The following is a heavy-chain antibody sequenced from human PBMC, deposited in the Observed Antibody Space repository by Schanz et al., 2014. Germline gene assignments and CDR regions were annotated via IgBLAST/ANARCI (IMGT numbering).Heavy chain of an antibody. Sequence: QVLQVQSGSELKKPGTSVKVSCKASGYTFVSYSMHWVRQAPGQGLEWMGRIISILGIPNYAQKFQGRVTFTADKSTSTAYMGLSSLKSEDTAVYFCARDLSSLIQGDVWGKGTTVTVSS. CDR1: GYTFVSYS. D-gene: IGHD2-2*01. CDR2: IISILGIP. J-gene: IGHJ6*04. CDR3: ARDLSSLIQGDV. V-gene: IGHV1-69*09.